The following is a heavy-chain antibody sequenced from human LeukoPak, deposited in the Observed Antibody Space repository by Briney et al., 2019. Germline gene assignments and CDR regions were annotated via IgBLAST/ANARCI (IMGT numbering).Heavy chain of an antibody. J-gene: IGHJ4*02. CDR1: GFTFSSYG. Sequence: GGSLRLSCAASGFTFSSYGMHWVRQAPGKGLEWVAVISYDGSNKYYADSVKGRFTISRDNSKNTLYLQMNSLRAEDTAVYYCAKLDIGRGHSYGITGFDYWGQGTLVTVSS. V-gene: IGHV3-30*18. CDR3: AKLDIGRGHSYGITGFDY. D-gene: IGHD5-18*01. CDR2: ISYDGSNK.